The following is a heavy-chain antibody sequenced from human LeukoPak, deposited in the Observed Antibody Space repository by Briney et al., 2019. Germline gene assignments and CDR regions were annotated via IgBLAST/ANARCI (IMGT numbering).Heavy chain of an antibody. Sequence: GGSLRLSCAASGFTFSSYEMNWVRQAPGKGLEWVSYISSSGSTIYYADSVRGRFTISRDNSKSTLSLQMNSLRAEDTAIYYCATYRQVLLPFESWGQGTLVTVSS. CDR1: GFTFSSYE. D-gene: IGHD2-8*02. CDR2: ISSSGSTI. CDR3: ATYRQVLLPFES. V-gene: IGHV3-48*03. J-gene: IGHJ4*02.